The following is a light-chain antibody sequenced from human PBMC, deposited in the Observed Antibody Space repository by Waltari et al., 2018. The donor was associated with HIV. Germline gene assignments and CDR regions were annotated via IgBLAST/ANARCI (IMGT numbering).Light chain of an antibody. V-gene: IGKV4-1*01. CDR1: PSVLYSPNNKNY. CDR3: HQYASPPWT. J-gene: IGKJ1*01. Sequence: DIVMTQSPDSLPVSLGEWATINCKSSPSVLYSPNNKNYLAWYQQKPGQPPRLLIYWASTRESGVPDRFSGSGSRTDFTLTISSLQAEDVAVYYCHQYASPPWTFGQGTKVEIK. CDR2: WAS.